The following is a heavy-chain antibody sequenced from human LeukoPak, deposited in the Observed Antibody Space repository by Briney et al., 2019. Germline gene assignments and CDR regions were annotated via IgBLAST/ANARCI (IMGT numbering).Heavy chain of an antibody. CDR2: ISSSSSTI. CDR1: GFPFSIYS. J-gene: IGHJ4*02. V-gene: IGHV3-48*01. CDR3: ARGNYGGYDS. Sequence: GGSLRLSCAASGFPFSIYSMHWLRQAPGEGLEWVSYISSSSSTIYYADSVKGRFTISRDNAKNSLYLQMNSLRVEDTAVYFCARGNYGGYDSWGQGTLVTVSS. D-gene: IGHD5-12*01.